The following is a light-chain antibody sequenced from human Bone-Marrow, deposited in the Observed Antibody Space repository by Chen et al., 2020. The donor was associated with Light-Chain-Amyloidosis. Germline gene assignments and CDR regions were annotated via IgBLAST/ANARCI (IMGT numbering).Light chain of an antibody. CDR1: NIGSTS. Sequence: SYVPTPPSSVSVAPGPTASIALGGNNIGSTSVHWYQQTPGQAPLLVVYDDSDRPSGIPERLAGSNSGNTATLTISRVEAGDEADYYCQVWDRSSDRPVFGGGTKLTVL. CDR2: DDS. V-gene: IGLV3-21*02. CDR3: QVWDRSSDRPV. J-gene: IGLJ3*02.